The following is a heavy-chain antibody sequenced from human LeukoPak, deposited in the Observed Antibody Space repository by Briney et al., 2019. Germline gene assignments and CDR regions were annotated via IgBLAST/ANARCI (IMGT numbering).Heavy chain of an antibody. CDR1: GFMFSSCG. CDR2: IQHDGSGQ. CDR3: AKFDTVMVNHDAFDI. V-gene: IGHV3-30*02. Sequence: GGSLRLSCTASGFMFSSCGMHWVRQAPGKGLDWMAYIQHDGSGQFYADSVKGRFTISRDNSKNTVYLQMNSLRVEDTALYYCAKFDTVMVNHDAFDIWGLGTMVTASS. D-gene: IGHD5-18*01. J-gene: IGHJ3*02.